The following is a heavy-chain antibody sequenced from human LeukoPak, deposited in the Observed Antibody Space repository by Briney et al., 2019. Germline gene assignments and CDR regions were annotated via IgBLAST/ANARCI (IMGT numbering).Heavy chain of an antibody. Sequence: ASVKVSCKASGGTFSSYAISWVRQAPGQGLEWMGGIIPIFGTANYAQKFQGRVTITADESTSTAYMELRSLRSDDTAVYYCARDSVVVVAAGDYWGQGTLVTVSS. CDR2: IIPIFGTA. D-gene: IGHD2-15*01. CDR1: GGTFSSYA. V-gene: IGHV1-69*13. J-gene: IGHJ4*02. CDR3: ARDSVVVVAAGDY.